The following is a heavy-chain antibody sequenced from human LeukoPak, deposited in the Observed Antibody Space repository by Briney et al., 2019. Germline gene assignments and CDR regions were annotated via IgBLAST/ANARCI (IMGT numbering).Heavy chain of an antibody. CDR2: INIDGSII. J-gene: IGHJ2*01. D-gene: IGHD2-8*01. CDR1: GFAFSSYW. V-gene: IGHV3-74*01. Sequence: HPGGSLRLSCSASGFAFSSYWMHWVRQVPGKGLVWVSRINIDGSIITYADSVKGRFTISRGNAKDTLYVQMNSLRAEDTAVYYCARELRDYWYFDLWGRGTLVTVSS. CDR3: ARELRDYWYFDL.